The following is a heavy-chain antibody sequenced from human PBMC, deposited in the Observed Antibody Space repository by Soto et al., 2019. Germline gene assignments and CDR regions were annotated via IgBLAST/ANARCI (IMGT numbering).Heavy chain of an antibody. CDR3: AKRPNYSVSSVPAD. J-gene: IGHJ4*02. CDR2: ISSSGDST. D-gene: IGHD3-22*01. CDR1: AFTFSSYA. Sequence: PGASLTLSCAASAFTFSSYAMSWVRKAPGKGLKWVSAISSSGDSTYYADSVKGRYTISRDNSKNTQYLQMTSLRAEVTSVYFCAKRPNYSVSSVPADWGQGTLVIVCS. V-gene: IGHV3-23*01.